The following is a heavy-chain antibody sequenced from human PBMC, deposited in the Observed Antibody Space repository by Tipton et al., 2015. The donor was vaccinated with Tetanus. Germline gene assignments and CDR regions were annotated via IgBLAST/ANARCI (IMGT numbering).Heavy chain of an antibody. CDR3: AGERSLELVGPVYS. D-gene: IGHD3-3*01. CDR1: GFTFNGHD. CDR2: VWYDGSRQ. Sequence: SLRLSCAASGFTFNGHDMHWVRQAPGKGLEWLALVWYDGSRQYYADSVKGRFTISRDNSKNPVDLQMNHLRDEGTAVYYCAGERSLELVGPVYSWGQGTLVPLSS. V-gene: IGHV3-33*03. J-gene: IGHJ4*02.